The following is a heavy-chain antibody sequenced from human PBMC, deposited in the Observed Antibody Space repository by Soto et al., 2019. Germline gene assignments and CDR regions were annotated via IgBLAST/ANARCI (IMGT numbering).Heavy chain of an antibody. CDR1: GITVSNAW. J-gene: IGHJ4*02. Sequence: SLRLSCVASGITVSNAWMNWVRQAPGKGLEWVGRIRPKADGGTTDFAAPVKGRFTISRDDSKNTLYLQMNSVETEDTAVYYCFKGAQQGIWGRGTLVTVSS. CDR3: FKGAQQGI. V-gene: IGHV3-15*05. CDR2: IRPKADGGTT.